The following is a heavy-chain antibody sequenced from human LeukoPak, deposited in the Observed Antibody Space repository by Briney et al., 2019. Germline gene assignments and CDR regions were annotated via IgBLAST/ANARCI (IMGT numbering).Heavy chain of an antibody. J-gene: IGHJ3*02. V-gene: IGHV4-59*08. Sequence: SETLSLTCTVSGGSISPYYWSWMRQPPGTGLEWIGSIFYRGSTNYNASLQSRVSISVDTPKNQFSLSLSSVTAADTAVYYCARLLAGEYDPFDIWGQGTMVTVSS. CDR3: ARLLAGEYDPFDI. D-gene: IGHD3-10*01. CDR2: IFYRGST. CDR1: GGSISPYY.